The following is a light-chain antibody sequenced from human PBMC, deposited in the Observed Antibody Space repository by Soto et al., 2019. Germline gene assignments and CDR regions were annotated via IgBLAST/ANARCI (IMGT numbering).Light chain of an antibody. J-gene: IGLJ3*02. Sequence: QSVLTQPPSASGTPGXXXXXXXSGSSSNIGSNAVSWYQHFPGTAPKVLIYSDDQRPSGVPDRFSGSKSGTSASLAISGLRAEDEADYFCAAWGDSLNTWVFGGGTKLTVL. CDR1: SSNIGSNA. CDR3: AAWGDSLNTWV. V-gene: IGLV1-44*01. CDR2: SDD.